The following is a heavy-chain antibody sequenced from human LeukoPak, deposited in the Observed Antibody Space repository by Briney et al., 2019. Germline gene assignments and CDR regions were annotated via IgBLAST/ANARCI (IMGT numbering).Heavy chain of an antibody. CDR1: GFTVSSNY. Sequence: GGSLRLPCAASGFTVSSNYMSWVRQAPGKGLEWVSVIYSGGSTYYTDSVKGRFTISRDNAKNSLYLQMNSLRAEDTAVYYCARDSSGSYILVYAFDIWGQGTMVTVSS. V-gene: IGHV3-66*01. D-gene: IGHD1-26*01. J-gene: IGHJ3*02. CDR2: IYSGGST. CDR3: ARDSSGSYILVYAFDI.